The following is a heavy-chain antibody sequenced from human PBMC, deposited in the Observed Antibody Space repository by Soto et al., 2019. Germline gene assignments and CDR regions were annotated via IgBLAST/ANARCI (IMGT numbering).Heavy chain of an antibody. CDR2: IIPIFTTT. V-gene: IGHV1-69*13. CDR3: ARPPGIFGQYSALVDN. D-gene: IGHD3-3*01. Sequence: SVKVSCKASGGTFSNSAIAWVRQAPGQGLEWLGMIIPIFTTTNYAQKFKDRLTISADGSTSTAYMELSGLKSEDTAVYFCARPPGIFGQYSALVDNWGQGTLVTVYS. CDR1: GGTFSNSA. J-gene: IGHJ1*01.